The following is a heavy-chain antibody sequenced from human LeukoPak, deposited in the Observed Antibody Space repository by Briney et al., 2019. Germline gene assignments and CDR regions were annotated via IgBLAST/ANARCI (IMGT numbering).Heavy chain of an antibody. Sequence: GGSLRLSCAGSGFTFSSYELNWVRQAPGKGLEWVSYISDVGTTQHYADSVKGRFTISRDNVKNSVFLQMQSLRAEDTAVYYCARDRSKVTAYDDALDMWGQGTMVIVSS. J-gene: IGHJ3*02. CDR1: GFTFSSYE. CDR2: ISDVGTTQ. V-gene: IGHV3-48*03. D-gene: IGHD2-21*02. CDR3: ARDRSKVTAYDDALDM.